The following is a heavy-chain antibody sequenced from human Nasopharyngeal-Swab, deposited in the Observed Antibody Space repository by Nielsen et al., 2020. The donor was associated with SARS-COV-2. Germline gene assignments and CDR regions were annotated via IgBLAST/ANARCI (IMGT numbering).Heavy chain of an antibody. J-gene: IGHJ4*02. D-gene: IGHD3-22*01. V-gene: IGHV7-4-1*02. CDR2: INTNTGNP. CDR3: ARPGHYDSSGYYGDFDY. Sequence: ASVKVSCKASGYTFSNYAMNWVRQAPGQGLEWMGWINTNTGNPTYAQGFTGRFVFSLDTSVSTAYLQISSLKAEDTAVYYCARPGHYDSSGYYGDFDYWGQGTLVTVSS. CDR1: GYTFSNYA.